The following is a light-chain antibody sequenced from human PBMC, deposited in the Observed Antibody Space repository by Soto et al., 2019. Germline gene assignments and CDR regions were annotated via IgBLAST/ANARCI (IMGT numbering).Light chain of an antibody. CDR3: CSYAGKV. V-gene: IGLV2-23*01. CDR2: EGS. CDR1: SSDVGSYNL. J-gene: IGLJ1*01. Sequence: QPALTQPASVSGSPGQSITISCTGTSSDVGSYNLVSWYQQHPGKAPKLMIYEGSKRPSGVSNRFSGSKSGNTASLTISGLQAEDEADYYCCSYAGKVFGTGTKVTVL.